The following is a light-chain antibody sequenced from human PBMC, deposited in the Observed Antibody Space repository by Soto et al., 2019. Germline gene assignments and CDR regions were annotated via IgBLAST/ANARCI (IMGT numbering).Light chain of an antibody. J-gene: IGKJ1*01. CDR3: QQYYSSRT. CDR2: GGS. CDR1: QSVGSRW. V-gene: IGKV3-20*01. Sequence: EIVLTQSPGTVSLSPGERATLSCRASQSVGSRWLAWYQQKPGQAPRVLIYGGSNRATGIPDRFSGSGSGTDFTLTISRLEPEDFAVYYCQQYYSSRTFGKGTKVEMK.